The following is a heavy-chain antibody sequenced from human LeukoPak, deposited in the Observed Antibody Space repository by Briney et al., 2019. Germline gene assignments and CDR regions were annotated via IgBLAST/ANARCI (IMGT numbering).Heavy chain of an antibody. CDR2: ISSSGSTI. CDR1: GFTFSDYY. D-gene: IGHD3-9*01. Sequence: PGRSLRLSCAASGFTFSDYYMSWIRQAPGKGLEWVSYISSSGSTIYYADSVKGRFTISRDNAKNSLYLQMNSLRAEDTAVYYCARDCYDILTGLGWFGPWGQGTLVTVSS. CDR3: ARDCYDILTGLGWFGP. J-gene: IGHJ5*02. V-gene: IGHV3-11*01.